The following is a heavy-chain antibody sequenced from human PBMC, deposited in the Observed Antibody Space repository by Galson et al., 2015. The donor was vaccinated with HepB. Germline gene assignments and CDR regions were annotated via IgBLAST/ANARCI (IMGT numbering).Heavy chain of an antibody. V-gene: IGHV1-46*01. Sequence: SVKVSCKASGYTFSTYYIHWVRQAPGQGLEWMGIINPSGGRTNYAQKFQDRVTMTRDTSTSTVYMQLSSLRSEDTAVYYCATIRVGFCITTGCKADDFDIWGQGTMVTVSS. CDR1: GYTFSTYY. CDR3: ATIRVGFCITTGCKADDFDI. J-gene: IGHJ3*02. CDR2: INPSGGRT. D-gene: IGHD2-2*01.